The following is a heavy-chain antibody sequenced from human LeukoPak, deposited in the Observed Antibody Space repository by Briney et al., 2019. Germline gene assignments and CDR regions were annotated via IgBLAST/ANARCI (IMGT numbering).Heavy chain of an antibody. D-gene: IGHD4-23*01. CDR1: RFTFAGYA. CDR2: ISGSGAST. J-gene: IGHJ4*02. Sequence: GGSLRLSCAASRFTFAGYAMNWVRQAPGKGLEWVSGISGSGASTYYADSVKGRFTISRDNSKNTLYLQMNSLRAQDTAVYYCAKAPYGGGPDCWGQGTLLTVSS. V-gene: IGHV3-23*01. CDR3: AKAPYGGGPDC.